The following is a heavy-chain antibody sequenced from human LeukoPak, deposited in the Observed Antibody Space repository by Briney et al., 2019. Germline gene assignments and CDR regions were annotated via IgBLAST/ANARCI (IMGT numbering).Heavy chain of an antibody. Sequence: PSETLSLTCTVSGGSISTYYWSWIRQPPGKGLEWIGYIYYSGSTNSNPSLKSRVTISVDTSKNQFSLDLSSVTAADAAVYYCARAREMATTIFDYWGQGTLVTVSS. J-gene: IGHJ4*02. CDR2: IYYSGST. CDR1: GGSISTYY. D-gene: IGHD5-24*01. CDR3: ARAREMATTIFDY. V-gene: IGHV4-59*01.